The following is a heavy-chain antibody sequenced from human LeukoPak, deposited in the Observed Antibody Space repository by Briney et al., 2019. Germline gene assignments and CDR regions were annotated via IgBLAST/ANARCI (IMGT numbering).Heavy chain of an antibody. CDR1: GFTFSSYV. Sequence: GGSLRLSCAASGFTFSSYVMHWVSQAPGKGLEWVAVIWYDGSNKYYADSVKGRFTISRDNSKNTLYLQMNSLRAEDTAVYYCAREAEELLWFGDLADSWGQGSMLSVSS. J-gene: IGHJ4*02. CDR3: AREAEELLWFGDLADS. CDR2: IWYDGSNK. D-gene: IGHD3-10*01. V-gene: IGHV3-33*01.